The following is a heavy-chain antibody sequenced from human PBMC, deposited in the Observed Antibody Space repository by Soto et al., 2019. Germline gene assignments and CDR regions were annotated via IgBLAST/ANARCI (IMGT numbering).Heavy chain of an antibody. Sequence: SEALSLTCTVSVGSISSSSYYWGWIRQPPGKGLDWIWSIYYSGSTYYNPSLKSRVTISVDTSKNQFSLKLSSVTAADTAVYYCARQGHYCTNGVCYTVYYYYMDVWGKGTTVTVSS. CDR3: ARQGHYCTNGVCYTVYYYYMDV. J-gene: IGHJ6*03. D-gene: IGHD2-8*01. V-gene: IGHV4-39*01. CDR2: IYYSGST. CDR1: VGSISSSSYY.